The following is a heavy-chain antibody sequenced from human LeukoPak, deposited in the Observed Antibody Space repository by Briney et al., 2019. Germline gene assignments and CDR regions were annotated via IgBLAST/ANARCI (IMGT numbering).Heavy chain of an antibody. CDR1: GYTFTSYG. Sequence: ASVKVSCKASGYTFTSYGISWVRQAPGQGLEWMGWISAYNGNTNYAQKFQGRVTMTRDTSISTAYMELSRLRSDDTAVYYCARDHTMDVWGQGTTVTVSS. J-gene: IGHJ6*02. CDR3: ARDHTMDV. CDR2: ISAYNGNT. V-gene: IGHV1-18*01.